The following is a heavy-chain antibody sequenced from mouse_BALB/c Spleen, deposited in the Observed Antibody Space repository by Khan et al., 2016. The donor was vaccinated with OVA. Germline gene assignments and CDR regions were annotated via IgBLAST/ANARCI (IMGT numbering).Heavy chain of an antibody. Sequence: QVQLKQSGPGLVAPSQSLSITCTISGFSLTNYGIHWVRQPPGKGLEWLIVIWSDGSTTYNSDLNSRLSISNDNSKSQVFLKMNSLQTDDTAMYYCARQTYYHYYIMDYWGQGTSVTVSS. J-gene: IGHJ4*01. CDR2: IWSDGST. V-gene: IGHV2-6-1*01. D-gene: IGHD2-10*01. CDR3: ARQTYYHYYIMDY. CDR1: GFSLTNYG.